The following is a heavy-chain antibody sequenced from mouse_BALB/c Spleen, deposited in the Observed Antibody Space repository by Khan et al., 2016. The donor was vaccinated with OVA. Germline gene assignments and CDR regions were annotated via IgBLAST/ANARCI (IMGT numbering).Heavy chain of an antibody. Sequence: EVELVESGGGLVQPGGSLKLSCATSGFTFSDYFMYWVRQTPEKRLEWVAYISNGGGSTYYPDTVKGRFTISRDNAKNTLYLQMSRLKSEDTAMYYCASGTTVGAFDYWGQGTTLTVSS. D-gene: IGHD1-1*01. CDR2: ISNGGGST. V-gene: IGHV5-12*02. J-gene: IGHJ2*01. CDR3: ASGTTVGAFDY. CDR1: GFTFSDYF.